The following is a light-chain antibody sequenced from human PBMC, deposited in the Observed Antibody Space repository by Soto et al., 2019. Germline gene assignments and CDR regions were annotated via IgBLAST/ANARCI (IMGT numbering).Light chain of an antibody. CDR1: QGISNY. Sequence: DIQLTQSPSFLSASVGDRVTITCRASQGISNYLAWYQQKPGKAPKLLIYAASTLQSGVPSRLSGSGSGTEFTLTISSLQPEDFAICYCQQLNWYRFGPGTKVDIK. CDR2: AAS. J-gene: IGKJ3*01. V-gene: IGKV1-9*01. CDR3: QQLNWYR.